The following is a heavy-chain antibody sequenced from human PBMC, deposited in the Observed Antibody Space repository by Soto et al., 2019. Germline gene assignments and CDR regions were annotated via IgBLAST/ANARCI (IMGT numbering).Heavy chain of an antibody. V-gene: IGHV1-3*01. CDR3: ARDRGLGGSLAYDY. CDR1: GYTFTSYA. D-gene: IGHD1-26*01. CDR2: INAGNGNT. Sequence: QVQLVQSGAEVKKPGASVKVSCKASGYTFTSYAMHWVRQAPGQRLEWMGWINAGNGNTKYSQKFQGRVTITRDTSASTAYMELSSLRSEDTAVYYCARDRGLGGSLAYDYWGQGTLVTVSS. J-gene: IGHJ4*02.